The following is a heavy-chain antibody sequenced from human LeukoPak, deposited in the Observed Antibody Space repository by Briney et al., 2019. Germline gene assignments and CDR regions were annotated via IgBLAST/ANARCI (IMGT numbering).Heavy chain of an antibody. J-gene: IGHJ4*02. CDR1: GGTFSSYA. D-gene: IGHD2-2*01. CDR3: ARDSREYCSSTSCSRMDGGLNRTDY. V-gene: IGHV1-69*13. Sequence: SVKVSCKASGGTFSSYAISWVRQAPGQGLEWRGVIIPIFGTANYAQKFQGRVTITADESTSTAYMELSSLRSEDTAVYYCARDSREYCSSTSCSRMDGGLNRTDYWGQGTLVTVSS. CDR2: IIPIFGTA.